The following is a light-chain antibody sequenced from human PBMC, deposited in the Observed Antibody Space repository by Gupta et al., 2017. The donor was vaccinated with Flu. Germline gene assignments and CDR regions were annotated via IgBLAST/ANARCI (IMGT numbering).Light chain of an antibody. Sequence: SSNIGSNAVNWYQQLPGTAPKLLIYSDDQRRSGVPDRFSGSKSGTSASLAISGLQSEDEAVYYCAVWDDSLKGRGVFGGGTKLTVL. CDR1: SSNIGSNA. CDR2: SDD. CDR3: AVWDDSLKGRGV. J-gene: IGLJ3*02. V-gene: IGLV1-44*01.